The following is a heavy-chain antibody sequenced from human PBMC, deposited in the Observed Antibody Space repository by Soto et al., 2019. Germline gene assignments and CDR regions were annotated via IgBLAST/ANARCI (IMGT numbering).Heavy chain of an antibody. CDR2: ISGGGDAT. V-gene: IGHV3-23*01. Sequence: VQLLESGGDSVQPGGSVRLSCAGSGFTFINYAMNWVRQAPGKGLERVSTISGGGDATFFADSVRGRFTFSRDNSKNTVTLQMNSLGVDDTAVYYCARKVVGSTSRPDYWYFDLWGRGTLVTVSS. CDR3: ARKVVGSTSRPDYWYFDL. J-gene: IGHJ2*01. D-gene: IGHD2-21*01. CDR1: GFTFINYA.